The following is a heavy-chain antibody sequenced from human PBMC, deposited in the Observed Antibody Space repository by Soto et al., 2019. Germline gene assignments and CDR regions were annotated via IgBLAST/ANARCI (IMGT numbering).Heavy chain of an antibody. D-gene: IGHD2-15*01. CDR2: INDGNGNT. CDR1: GYKYMNYA. V-gene: IGHV1-3*01. Sequence: ASVKVSCKVSGYKYMNYAFHWVRQARGQRLAWLGWINDGNGNTRYSQKIQGRLSITRDTSASTSYLELSRLRSEDTALYYCALSHTGFCNSGEWPGAFHSWGQGTLVTVSS. J-gene: IGHJ4*02. CDR3: ALSHTGFCNSGEWPGAFHS.